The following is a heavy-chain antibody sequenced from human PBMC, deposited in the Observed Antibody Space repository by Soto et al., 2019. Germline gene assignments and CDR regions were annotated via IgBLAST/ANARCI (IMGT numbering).Heavy chain of an antibody. CDR1: GLTFSSYE. D-gene: IGHD2-15*01. CDR2: ISRSGSTI. V-gene: IGHV3-48*03. CDR3: ARDGRIRRPDWYFDL. J-gene: IGHJ2*01. Sequence: EVQLVESGGGLVQPGGSLRLSCAASGLTFSSYEMNWVRQAPGKGLEWVSYISRSGSTIYYADSVKGRVTISRDNAKNSLYLQMNSLRAEDTAVYYCARDGRIRRPDWYFDLWGRGTLATVSS.